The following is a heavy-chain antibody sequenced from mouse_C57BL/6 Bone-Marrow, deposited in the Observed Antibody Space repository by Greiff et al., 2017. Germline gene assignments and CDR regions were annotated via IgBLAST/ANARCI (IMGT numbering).Heavy chain of an antibody. J-gene: IGHJ3*01. CDR1: GYTFTSYW. CDR3: VYYYGSSAY. Sequence: VQLQQPGAELVMPGASVKLSCKASGYTFTSYWMHWVKQRPGQGLEWIGEIYPSDSYTNYNQKFKGKSTLTVDKSSSTAYMQLSSLTSEDSAVYYCVYYYGSSAYWGQGTLVTVSA. V-gene: IGHV1-69*01. D-gene: IGHD1-1*01. CDR2: IYPSDSYT.